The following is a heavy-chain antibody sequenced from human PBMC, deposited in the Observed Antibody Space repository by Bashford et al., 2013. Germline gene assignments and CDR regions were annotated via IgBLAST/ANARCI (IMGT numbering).Heavy chain of an antibody. V-gene: IGHV1-69*04. Sequence: SVKVSCKASGGTFSSYAISWVRQAPGQGLEWMGRIIPILGIANYAQKFQGRVTITADKSTSTAYMELSSLRSEDTAVYYCASTVTTLNYYYGMDVWGQGTTVTVSS. CDR1: GGTFSSYA. CDR3: ASTVTTLNYYYGMDV. J-gene: IGHJ6*02. D-gene: IGHD4-17*01. CDR2: IIPILGIA.